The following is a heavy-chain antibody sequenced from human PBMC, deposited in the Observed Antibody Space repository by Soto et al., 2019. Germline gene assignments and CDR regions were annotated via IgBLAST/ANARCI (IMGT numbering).Heavy chain of an antibody. D-gene: IGHD6-13*01. V-gene: IGHV1-69*12. Sequence: QVQLVQSGAEVKKPGSSVKVSCKASGDTFSSYAITWVRQAPGQGLEWMGGVIPMFGTPNYAQKFQDRVTITADDSTNTAYMDLSSLRSDDTAVYYCAIMYSNLWGGDLGYWGQGTLVTVSS. CDR2: VIPMFGTP. CDR3: AIMYSNLWGGDLGY. J-gene: IGHJ4*02. CDR1: GDTFSSYA.